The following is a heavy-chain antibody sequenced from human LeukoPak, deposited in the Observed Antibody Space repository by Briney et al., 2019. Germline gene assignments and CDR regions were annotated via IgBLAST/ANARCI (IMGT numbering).Heavy chain of an antibody. Sequence: GGSLRLSCAASGFTFSSYSMNWVRQAPGKGLEWVSSISSSSSYIYYADSVKGRFTISRDNAKNSLYLQMNSLRAEDTAVYYCARDKIAVAGKRRVGAFDIWGQGTMVTVSS. J-gene: IGHJ3*02. D-gene: IGHD6-19*01. CDR2: ISSSSSYI. V-gene: IGHV3-21*01. CDR3: ARDKIAVAGKRRVGAFDI. CDR1: GFTFSSYS.